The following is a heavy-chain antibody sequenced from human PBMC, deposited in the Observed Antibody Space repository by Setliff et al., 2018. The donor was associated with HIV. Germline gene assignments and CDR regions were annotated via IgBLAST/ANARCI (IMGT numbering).Heavy chain of an antibody. J-gene: IGHJ5*02. CDR1: GYTFTSYY. D-gene: IGHD3-16*01. Sequence: ASVKVSCKASGYTFTSYYMHWVRQAPGQGLEWMGIINPSGGTNYARKFQGRVTMTRDTSISTAYMELNSLRSDDTAVYYCATAGGRSWFDPWGPGTLVTVSS. CDR3: ATAGGRSWFDP. V-gene: IGHV1-2*02. CDR2: INPSGGT.